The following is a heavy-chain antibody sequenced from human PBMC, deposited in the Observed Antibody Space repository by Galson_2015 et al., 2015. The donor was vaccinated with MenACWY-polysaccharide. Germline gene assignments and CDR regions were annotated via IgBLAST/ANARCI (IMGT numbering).Heavy chain of an antibody. V-gene: IGHV3-74*01. Sequence: SLRLSCAASGFTFSTYLMHWVRQAPGKGLVWVSRIKSDGSSTNYADSVKGRFTISRDNAKNTLYLQMNSLRAEDTALYYCARGYSAYDWGQGTLVTVS. CDR2: IKSDGSST. CDR1: GFTFSTYL. J-gene: IGHJ4*02. D-gene: IGHD5-12*01. CDR3: ARGYSAYD.